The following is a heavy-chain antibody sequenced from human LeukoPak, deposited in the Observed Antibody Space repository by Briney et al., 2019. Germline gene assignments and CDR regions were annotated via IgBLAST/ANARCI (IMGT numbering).Heavy chain of an antibody. CDR2: ISPGDSDT. D-gene: IGHD4-17*01. J-gene: IGHJ4*02. Sequence: GESLKISCKGSGYSFTTYWIAWVRQMPGKVLELMGIISPGDSDTRYSPSFQGNVIISADKSISTAYVQRSSLKASDTAMFYCARYYGDRFYFDYWGQGTLVTVSS. CDR3: ARYYGDRFYFDY. CDR1: GYSFTTYW. V-gene: IGHV5-51*01.